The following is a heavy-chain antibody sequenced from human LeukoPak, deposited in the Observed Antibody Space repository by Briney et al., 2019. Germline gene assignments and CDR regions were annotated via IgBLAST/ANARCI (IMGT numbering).Heavy chain of an antibody. CDR3: APNPTFYDSSGYYTLDY. CDR1: GFTFDDYA. D-gene: IGHD3-22*01. Sequence: GGSLRLSCVASGFTFDDYAMHWVRRTPGKGLEWISGISWNSARIGYADSVKGRFTISRDNAKNSLYLQMNSLRAEDTAVYYCAPNPTFYDSSGYYTLDYWGQGTLVTVSS. J-gene: IGHJ4*02. CDR2: ISWNSARI. V-gene: IGHV3-9*01.